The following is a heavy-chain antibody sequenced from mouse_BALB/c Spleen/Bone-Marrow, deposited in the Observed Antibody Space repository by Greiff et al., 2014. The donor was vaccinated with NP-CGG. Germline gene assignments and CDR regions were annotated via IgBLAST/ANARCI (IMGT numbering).Heavy chain of an antibody. CDR1: GYSITSGYS. CDR3: ATDYYGWFAY. V-gene: IGHV3-1*02. Sequence: EVQLQQSGHDLVKPSQSLLLTCTVTGYSITSGYSWHWIRQFPGNKLEWLGYIHYSGSTNYNPSLKSRISITRDTSKNQFFLQLNSVPTEDTATYYCATDYYGWFAYWGQGTLVTVSA. CDR2: IHYSGST. D-gene: IGHD1-1*01. J-gene: IGHJ3*01.